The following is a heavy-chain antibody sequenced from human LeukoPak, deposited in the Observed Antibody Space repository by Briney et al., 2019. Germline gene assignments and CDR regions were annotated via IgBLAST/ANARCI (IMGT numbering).Heavy chain of an antibody. D-gene: IGHD5-24*01. CDR1: GGFISGFY. Sequence: SETLSLTCTVSGGFISGFYWSWIRRHPGKGLEWIGYIYYSGSTYYNPSLKSRVTISVDTSKNQFSLKLSSVTAADTAVYYCARDRGDGYQGFDYWGQGTLVTVSS. CDR3: ARDRGDGYQGFDY. CDR2: IYYSGST. V-gene: IGHV4-31*03. J-gene: IGHJ4*02.